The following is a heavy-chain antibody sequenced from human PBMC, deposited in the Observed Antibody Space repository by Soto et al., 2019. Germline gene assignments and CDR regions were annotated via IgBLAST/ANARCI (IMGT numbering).Heavy chain of an antibody. CDR1: GYTFTSYD. J-gene: IGHJ4*02. CDR2: MNPNSGNT. V-gene: IGHV1-8*01. CDR3: ARESLDDYGDGHSDY. Sequence: GASVKVSCKASGYTFTSYDINWVRQATGQGLEWMGWMNPNSGNTGYAQKFQGRVTMTRNTSISTAYMELSSLRSEDTAVYYCARESLDDYGDGHSDYWGKGTLVTVSS. D-gene: IGHD4-17*01.